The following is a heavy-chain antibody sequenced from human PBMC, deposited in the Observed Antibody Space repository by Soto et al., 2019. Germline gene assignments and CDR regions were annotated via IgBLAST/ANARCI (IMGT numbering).Heavy chain of an antibody. CDR3: AKKLYYYDSSGYPAMSAFDY. Sequence: SLRLSCAASGFTFSSYGMHWVRQAPGKGLEWVAVISYDGSNKYYADSVKGRFTISRDNSKNTLYLQMNSLRAEDTAVYYCAKKLYYYDSSGYPAMSAFDYWGQGTLVTVSS. CDR2: ISYDGSNK. J-gene: IGHJ4*02. V-gene: IGHV3-30*18. CDR1: GFTFSSYG. D-gene: IGHD3-22*01.